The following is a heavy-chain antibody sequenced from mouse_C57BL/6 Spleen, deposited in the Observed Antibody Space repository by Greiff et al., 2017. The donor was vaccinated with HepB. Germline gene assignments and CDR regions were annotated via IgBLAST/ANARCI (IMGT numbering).Heavy chain of an antibody. Sequence: QVQLQQPGAELVKPGASVKMSCKASGYTFTSYWITWVKQRPGQGLEWIGEIDPSDSYTNYNQKFKGKSTLTVDKSSSTAYMQLSSLTSEDSAVYYCARSPYYYGSSYYFDYWGQGTTLTVSS. CDR3: ARSPYYYGSSYYFDY. CDR2: IDPSDSYT. V-gene: IGHV1-69*01. CDR1: GYTFTSYW. J-gene: IGHJ2*01. D-gene: IGHD1-1*01.